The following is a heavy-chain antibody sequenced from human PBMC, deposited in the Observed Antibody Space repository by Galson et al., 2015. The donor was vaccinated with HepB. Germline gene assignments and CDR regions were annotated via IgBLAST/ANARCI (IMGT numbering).Heavy chain of an antibody. CDR2: INPSGGST. D-gene: IGHD4-23*01. CDR3: ARNYGGQRGPDAFDI. V-gene: IGHV1-46*01. CDR1: GYTFTSYY. Sequence: SVKVSCKASGYTFTSYYMHWVRQAPGQGLEWMGIINPSGGSTSYAQKFQGRVTMTRDTSTSTVYMELSSLRSEDTAVYYCARNYGGQRGPDAFDIWGQGTMVTVSS. J-gene: IGHJ3*02.